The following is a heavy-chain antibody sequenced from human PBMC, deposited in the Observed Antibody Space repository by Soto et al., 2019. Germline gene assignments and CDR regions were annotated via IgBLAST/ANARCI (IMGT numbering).Heavy chain of an antibody. D-gene: IGHD3-10*01. V-gene: IGHV3-21*06. CDR3: ASDTDGAGTRAFDP. J-gene: IGHJ5*02. Sequence: EVQLVESGGGLVKPGGSLRLSCTASGFTFSSYGMNWVRQAPGKGLVWVSSISSSSSYIYYADSVKGRFTISRDNSKNSQYLQMNSLGAEDTAVYYGASDTDGAGTRAFDPWGQGTLVTLSS. CDR2: ISSSSSYI. CDR1: GFTFSSYG.